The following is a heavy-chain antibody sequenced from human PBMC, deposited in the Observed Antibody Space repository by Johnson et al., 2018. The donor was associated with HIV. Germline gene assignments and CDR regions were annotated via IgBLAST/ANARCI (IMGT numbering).Heavy chain of an antibody. V-gene: IGHV3-49*04. Sequence: VQLVESGGGVVQPGKSLTLSCVGSGLSFSNFGIHWVRQAPGKGPEWVSFIRSKAYGGTTEYAASVKGRFTISRDDSKSIAYLQMNSLRTEDTAVYYCTRATGVGAAARHVFDLWGQGTMVTVSS. J-gene: IGHJ3*01. CDR3: TRATGVGAAARHVFDL. CDR1: GLSFSNFG. D-gene: IGHD2-15*01. CDR2: IRSKAYGGTT.